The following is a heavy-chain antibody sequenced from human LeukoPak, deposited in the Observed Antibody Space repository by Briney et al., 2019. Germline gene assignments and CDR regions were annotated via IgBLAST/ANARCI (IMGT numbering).Heavy chain of an antibody. Sequence: GGSLRLSCAASGFTFSSYGMHWVRQAPGKGLEWVAFIRYDGSNNYYADSVKGRFTISRDNSKNTLYLQMNSLRAEDTAVYYCAKDRAIFGVVRYFDYWGQGTLVTVSS. CDR3: AKDRAIFGVVRYFDY. CDR1: GFTFSSYG. D-gene: IGHD3-3*01. CDR2: IRYDGSNN. J-gene: IGHJ4*02. V-gene: IGHV3-30*02.